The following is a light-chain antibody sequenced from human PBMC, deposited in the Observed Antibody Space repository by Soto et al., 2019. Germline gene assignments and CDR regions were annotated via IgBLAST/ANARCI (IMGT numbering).Light chain of an antibody. J-gene: IGKJ5*01. Sequence: DIPMTQSPSSLSASVGDRVTVTCRTSQTIYNYLNWYQQKPGKAPKLLIYAASSVQSGVPLRFSGTGSGTDFTLTISSLQPEDFATYYCEQTYSTPVTFGQGTRLDVK. CDR3: EQTYSTPVT. CDR2: AAS. V-gene: IGKV1-39*01. CDR1: QTIYNY.